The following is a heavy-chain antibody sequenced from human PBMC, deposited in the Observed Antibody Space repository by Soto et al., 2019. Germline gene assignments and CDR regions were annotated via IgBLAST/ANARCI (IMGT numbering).Heavy chain of an antibody. CDR3: ARGDSSSWYSILTFEY. CDR1: GGSFSGYY. D-gene: IGHD6-13*01. CDR2: INHSGST. J-gene: IGHJ4*02. V-gene: IGHV4-34*01. Sequence: SETLSLTCAVYGGSFSGYYWSWIRQPPGKGLEWIGEINHSGSTNYNPSLKSRVTISVDTSKNQFSLKLSSVTAADTAVYYCARGDSSSWYSILTFEYWGQGTLVTVSS.